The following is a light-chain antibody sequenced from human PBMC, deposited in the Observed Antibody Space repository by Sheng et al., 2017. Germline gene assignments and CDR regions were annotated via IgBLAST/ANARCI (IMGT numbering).Light chain of an antibody. CDR3: QQYDKWPLP. Sequence: IVMTQSPATLSVSPGERATLSCRASQSVSSKLAWYQQKPGQAPRLLIYGASTRATGIPARFSGSGSGTEFTLTISSLQSEDFAVYYCQQYDKWPLPFGGGTKVEIK. V-gene: IGKV3-15*01. CDR2: GAS. J-gene: IGKJ4*01. CDR1: QSVSSK.